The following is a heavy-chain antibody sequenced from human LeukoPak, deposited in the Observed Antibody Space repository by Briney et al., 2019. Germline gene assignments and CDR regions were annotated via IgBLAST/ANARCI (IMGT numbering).Heavy chain of an antibody. CDR2: ITSSSTNI. Sequence: GGSLRLSCAASGFTFSTYNMNWVRQAPGKGLEWASHITSSSTNIYYADSVKGRFTISRDNAKNALSLQMNSLRDEDTAVYYCATSGNYYLKYWGQGTLVTVSS. V-gene: IGHV3-48*02. CDR1: GFTFSTYN. J-gene: IGHJ4*02. D-gene: IGHD1-26*01. CDR3: ATSGNYYLKY.